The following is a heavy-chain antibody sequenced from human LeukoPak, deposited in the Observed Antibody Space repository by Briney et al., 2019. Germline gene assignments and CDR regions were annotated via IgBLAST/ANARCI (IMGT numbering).Heavy chain of an antibody. CDR1: GLTFTNYA. J-gene: IGHJ4*02. CDR2: ISGSGGST. V-gene: IGHV3-23*01. Sequence: GGSLRLSCAASGLTFTNYAMSWVRQAPGKGLEWVSSISGSGGSTYYADSVKGRFTISRDNSKNTLYLQMSSLRAEDTALYYCAKDLSGSSVYWGQGTLATVSS. CDR3: AKDLSGSSVY. D-gene: IGHD1-26*01.